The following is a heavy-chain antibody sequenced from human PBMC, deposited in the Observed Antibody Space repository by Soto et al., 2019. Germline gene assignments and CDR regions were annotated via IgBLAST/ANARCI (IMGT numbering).Heavy chain of an antibody. CDR1: GYTFTSYG. Sequence: GASVKVSCKASGYTFTSYGISWVRQAPGQGLEWMGWISAYNGNTNYARKLQGRVTMTTDTSTSTAYMELRSLRSDDTAVYYCAREEQQLTYYYYGMDVWGQGTTVTVSS. D-gene: IGHD6-13*01. V-gene: IGHV1-18*04. CDR2: ISAYNGNT. J-gene: IGHJ6*02. CDR3: AREEQQLTYYYYGMDV.